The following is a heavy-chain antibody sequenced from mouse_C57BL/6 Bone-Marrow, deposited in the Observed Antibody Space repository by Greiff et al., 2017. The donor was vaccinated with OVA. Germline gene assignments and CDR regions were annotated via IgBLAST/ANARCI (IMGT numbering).Heavy chain of an antibody. CDR2: ISNGGGST. V-gene: IGHV5-12*01. CDR1: GFTFSDYY. Sequence: EVKLVESGGGLVQPGGSLKLSCAASGFTFSDYYMYWVRQTPEKRLEWVAYISNGGGSTYYPDTVKGRFTISRDNAKNTLYLQMSRLKSEDTAMYYSARHPPYGNYLYYYAMDYWGQGTSVTVSS. J-gene: IGHJ4*01. D-gene: IGHD2-1*01. CDR3: ARHPPYGNYLYYYAMDY.